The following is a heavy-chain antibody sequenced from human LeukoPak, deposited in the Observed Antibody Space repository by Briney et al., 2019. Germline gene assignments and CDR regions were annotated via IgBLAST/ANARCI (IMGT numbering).Heavy chain of an antibody. Sequence: PGASLRLSCTVSGFTVSSNSMSWVRQAPGKGLEWVSFIYSSTIHYSDSVKGRFTISRDNSKNTLYLQMNSLRAEDTAVYYCARRAGAYTHPYDYWGQGTLVTVSS. CDR1: GFTVSSNS. CDR3: ARRAGAYTHPYDY. CDR2: IYSSTI. J-gene: IGHJ4*02. D-gene: IGHD3-16*01. V-gene: IGHV3-53*01.